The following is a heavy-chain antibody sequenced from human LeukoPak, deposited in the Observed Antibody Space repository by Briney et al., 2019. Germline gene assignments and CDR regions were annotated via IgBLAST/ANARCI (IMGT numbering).Heavy chain of an antibody. J-gene: IGHJ6*02. CDR2: VYYSGST. D-gene: IGHD2-15*01. CDR1: GXSISSSSDY. Sequence: SETLSLTCTVFGXSISSSSDYWGWIRQPPGKGLEWIGSVYYSGSTYYNPSLESRVTISVDTSKNQFPLKLSSVTAADTAVYYCARRIGGYCSGGRCSYYYGMDVWGQGTTVTVSS. V-gene: IGHV4-39*01. CDR3: ARRIGGYCSGGRCSYYYGMDV.